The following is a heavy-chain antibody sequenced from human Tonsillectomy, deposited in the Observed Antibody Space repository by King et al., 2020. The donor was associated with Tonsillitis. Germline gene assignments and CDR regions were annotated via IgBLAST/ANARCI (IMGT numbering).Heavy chain of an antibody. CDR1: GFTFSSYS. CDR2: ISSSSSYI. CDR3: ARVSLIVVVPADYYFDY. Sequence: EVQLVESGGGLVKPGGSLRLSCAASGFTFSSYSMNWVRQAPGKGLEWVSSISSSSSYIYYADSVKGRFTISRDNAKNSLYLQMNSLRAEGTAVYYCARVSLIVVVPADYYFDYWGQGTLVTVSS. D-gene: IGHD2-2*01. V-gene: IGHV3-21*01. J-gene: IGHJ4*02.